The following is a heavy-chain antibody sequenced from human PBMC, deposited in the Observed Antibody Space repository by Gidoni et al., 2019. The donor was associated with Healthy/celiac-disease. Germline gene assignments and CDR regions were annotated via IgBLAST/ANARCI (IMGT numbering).Heavy chain of an antibody. V-gene: IGHV4-34*01. CDR2: INHSGST. CDR3: ATRRDRGFMVRGVIVAFDI. Sequence: QVQLQQWGAGLLKPSETLSLTCAVYGGSFSGYYWSWIRQPPGKGLEWIGEINHSGSTNYNPSLKSRVTISVDTSKNQFSLKLSSVTAADTAVYYCATRRDRGFMVRGVIVAFDIWGQGTMVTVSS. D-gene: IGHD3-10*01. CDR1: GGSFSGYY. J-gene: IGHJ3*02.